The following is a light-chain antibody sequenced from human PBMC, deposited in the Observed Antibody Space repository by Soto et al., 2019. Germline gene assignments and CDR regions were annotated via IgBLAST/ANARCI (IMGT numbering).Light chain of an antibody. CDR1: QSVSSGY. CDR3: QQYGSSPPT. Sequence: EIVMAQSPATMSVSPGERATLSCRSSQSVSSGYLAWYQQKPGQAPRLLIFDASSRATGTPDRFSGSGSGTDFTLTISRLEPEDFAVYYCQQYGSSPPTFGQGTKVDIK. CDR2: DAS. J-gene: IGKJ1*01. V-gene: IGKV3-20*01.